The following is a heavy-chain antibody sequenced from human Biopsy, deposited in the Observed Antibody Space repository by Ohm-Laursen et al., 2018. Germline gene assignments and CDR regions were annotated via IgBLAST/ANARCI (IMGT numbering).Heavy chain of an antibody. Sequence: SLRLSCAASGFTFSSYGMHWVRQAPGKGLEWVSLISNDGDIKYSADSMEGRFTISRDNSRNTLFLQMNGLKAEDTAVYYCAKDRFPYTSGYSSVFEYWGQGTLVTVSS. CDR3: AKDRFPYTSGYSSVFEY. J-gene: IGHJ4*02. V-gene: IGHV3-30*18. CDR1: GFTFSSYG. CDR2: ISNDGDIK. D-gene: IGHD3-22*01.